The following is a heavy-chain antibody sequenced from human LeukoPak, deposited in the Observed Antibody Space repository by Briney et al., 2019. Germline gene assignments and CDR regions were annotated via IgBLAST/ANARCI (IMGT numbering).Heavy chain of an antibody. CDR1: GGSISSYY. CDR3: ASKRKYYYDSSGYYYFDY. Sequence: PSETLSLTCTVSGGSISSYYWSWIRQPAGKGLEWIGRVYTSGSTNYNPSLKSRVTMSVDTSKNQFSLKLSSVTAADTAVYYCASKRKYYYDSSGYYYFDYWGQGTLVTVSS. V-gene: IGHV4-4*07. J-gene: IGHJ4*02. D-gene: IGHD3-22*01. CDR2: VYTSGST.